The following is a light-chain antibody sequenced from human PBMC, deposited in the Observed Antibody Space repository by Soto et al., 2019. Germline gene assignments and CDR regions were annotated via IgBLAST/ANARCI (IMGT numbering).Light chain of an antibody. CDR1: SSDVGAYNV. Sequence: QSVLTQPPSAYGSPGQSVTISRTGTSSDVGAYNVVSWYQQHPGKARVLMIYEVSKRPSGVPDRFSGSNSGNTASLTVSGLQAEDEADYYCSSHAGSNNYVFGTGTKVTVL. CDR2: EVS. J-gene: IGLJ1*01. V-gene: IGLV2-8*01. CDR3: SSHAGSNNYV.